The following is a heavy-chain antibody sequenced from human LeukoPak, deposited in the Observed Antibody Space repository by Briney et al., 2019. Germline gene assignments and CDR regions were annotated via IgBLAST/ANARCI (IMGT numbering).Heavy chain of an antibody. CDR2: ISRSGSTL. J-gene: IGHJ6*03. CDR3: AKDTVKVTTIRRVPHYMDV. CDR1: GFTLSSSE. Sequence: PGGSLRLSCAASGFTLSSSEMNWVRQAPGKGLEWVSYISRSGSTLFYADSVKGRFTISRDNSKNTLYLQMNSLRAEDTAVYYCAKDTVKVTTIRRVPHYMDVWGKGTTVTISS. V-gene: IGHV3-48*03. D-gene: IGHD5-12*01.